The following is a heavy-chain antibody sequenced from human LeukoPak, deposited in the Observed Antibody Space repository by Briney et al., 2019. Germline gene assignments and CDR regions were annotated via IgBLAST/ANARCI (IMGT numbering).Heavy chain of an antibody. CDR1: GFTFSSYA. V-gene: IGHV3-23*01. J-gene: IGHJ4*02. CDR2: ISGSGGST. CDR3: AKKGGRITIFGPPKDYFDY. D-gene: IGHD3-3*01. Sequence: GGSLRLSCAASGFTFSSYAMSWVRQAPGKGLEWVSAISGSGGSTYYADSVKGRFTISRDNSKNTLYLQMNSLRAEDTAVYYCAKKGGRITIFGPPKDYFDYWGQGTLVTVSS.